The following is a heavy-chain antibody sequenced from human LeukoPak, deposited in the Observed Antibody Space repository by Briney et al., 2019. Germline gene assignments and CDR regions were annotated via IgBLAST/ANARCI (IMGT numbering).Heavy chain of an antibody. J-gene: IGHJ6*03. CDR1: GYSISSGYY. Sequence: PSETLSLTCTVSGYSISSGYYWGWIRQPPGKGLEWIGSIYHSGSTYYNPSLKSRVTISVDTSKNQFSLKLSSVTAADTAVYYCATLAWNDVSGLWSYYYYYYMDVWGKGTTVTVSS. V-gene: IGHV4-38-2*02. CDR2: IYHSGST. D-gene: IGHD1-1*01. CDR3: ATLAWNDVSGLWSYYYYYYMDV.